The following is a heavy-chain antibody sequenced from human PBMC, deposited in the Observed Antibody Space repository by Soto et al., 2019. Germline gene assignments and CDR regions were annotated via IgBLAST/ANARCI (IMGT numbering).Heavy chain of an antibody. CDR1: GYSFTSYW. V-gene: IGHV5-51*01. J-gene: IGHJ4*02. Sequence: GESLKISCKGSGYSFTSYWIGWVRQMPGKGLEWMGIIYPGDSDTRYSPSFQGQVTISADKSISTAYLQWSSLKASDTAMYYCARQPSSTYYYDSNGYYYRARVYYFDYWGQGTLVTVSS. CDR3: ARQPSSTYYYDSNGYYYRARVYYFDY. D-gene: IGHD3-22*01. CDR2: IYPGDSDT.